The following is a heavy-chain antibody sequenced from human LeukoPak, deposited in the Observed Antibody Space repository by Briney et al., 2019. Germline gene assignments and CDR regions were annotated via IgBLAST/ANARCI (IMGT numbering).Heavy chain of an antibody. CDR1: GFTFDDYA. D-gene: IGHD6-13*01. CDR2: ISWNSGSI. J-gene: IGHJ4*02. V-gene: IGHV3-9*01. CDR3: AEGAHSSSWYVFDY. Sequence: PGGSLRLSCAASGFTFDDYAMHWVRQAPGKGLEWVSGISWNSGSIGYADSVKGRFTISRDNAKNSLYLQMNSLRAEDTALYYCAEGAHSSSWYVFDYWGQGTLVTVSS.